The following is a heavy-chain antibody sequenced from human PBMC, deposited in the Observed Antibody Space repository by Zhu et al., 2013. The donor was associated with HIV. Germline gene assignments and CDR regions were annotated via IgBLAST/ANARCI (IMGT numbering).Heavy chain of an antibody. CDR3: ARKDCSSTSCYTSAFDI. CDR2: INPNSGGT. J-gene: IGHJ3*02. D-gene: IGHD2-2*02. Sequence: QVQLVQSGAEVKKPGASVKVSCKASGYTFTGYYMHWVRQAPGQGLEWMGWINPNSGGTNYAQKFQGRVTMTRDTSISTAYMELSRLRSDDTAVYYCARKDCSSTSCYTSAFDIWGQGTMVTVSS. CDR1: GYTFTGYY. V-gene: IGHV1-2*02.